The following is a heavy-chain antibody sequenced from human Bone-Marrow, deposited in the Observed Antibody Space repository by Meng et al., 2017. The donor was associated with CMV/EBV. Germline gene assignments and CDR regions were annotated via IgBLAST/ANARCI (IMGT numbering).Heavy chain of an antibody. CDR1: GFTFSNYE. Sequence: GGSLRLSCAASGFTFSNYEMNWVRQAPGKGLEWVSYISSSSSTKYYADSVKGRFTISRDNAKNSLYLQMNSLRAEDTAVYYCASWYSGSYYWGQGTLVTVSS. J-gene: IGHJ4*02. CDR3: ASWYSGSYY. CDR2: ISSSSSTK. V-gene: IGHV3-48*03. D-gene: IGHD1-26*01.